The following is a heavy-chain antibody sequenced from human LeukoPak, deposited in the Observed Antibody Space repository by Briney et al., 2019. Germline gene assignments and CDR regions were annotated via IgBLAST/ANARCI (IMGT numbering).Heavy chain of an antibody. V-gene: IGHV4-30-2*01. CDR2: IYHSGST. Sequence: PSETLSLTCAVSGGSISSGGYSWSWIRQPPGKGLEWIGYIYHSGSTYYNPSLKSRVTISVDRSKNQFSLKLSSVTAADTAVYYCARVHSKGGFDYWGQGTLVTVSS. D-gene: IGHD2-21*01. J-gene: IGHJ4*02. CDR1: GGSISSGGYS. CDR3: ARVHSKGGFDY.